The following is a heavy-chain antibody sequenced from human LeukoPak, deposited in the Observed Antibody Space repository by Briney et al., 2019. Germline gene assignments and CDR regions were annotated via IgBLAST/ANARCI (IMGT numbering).Heavy chain of an antibody. CDR2: IGIDSGNT. Sequence: GGSLRLSRTASGFPFIEYSMNWVRQVPGKGLEWISYIGIDSGNTKYADSVRGRFTISADKARNSLYLQMNSLRVEETAVYYCARDHNYAFDNWGQGTLVSVAS. CDR1: GFPFIEYS. V-gene: IGHV3-48*01. J-gene: IGHJ4*02. CDR3: ARDHNYAFDN. D-gene: IGHD1-1*01.